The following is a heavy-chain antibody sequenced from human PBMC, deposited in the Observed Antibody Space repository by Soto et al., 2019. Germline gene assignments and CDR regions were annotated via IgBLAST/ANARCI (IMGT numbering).Heavy chain of an antibody. Sequence: SETLSLTCVVSGESFIGYYWSWIRQTPGMGLEWIGEVDHRGSTTYTPSLKNRASISIDSSKNLFSLELTSVTAADTALYFCARYEYGNSLYGVDVWGQGTRVTVSS. D-gene: IGHD1-7*01. CDR3: ARYEYGNSLYGVDV. J-gene: IGHJ6*02. CDR2: VDHRGST. V-gene: IGHV4-34*01. CDR1: GESFIGYY.